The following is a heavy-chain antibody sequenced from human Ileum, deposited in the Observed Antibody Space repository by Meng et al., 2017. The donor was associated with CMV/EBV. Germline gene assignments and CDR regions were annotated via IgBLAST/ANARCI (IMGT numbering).Heavy chain of an antibody. Sequence: GESLKISCATSGFTFSRYAMHWVRLAPGKGLEWMAVISYDGTNKFYADSVKGRFTISRDDSENTLYLQMNSLRGEDTVLYYCARDLPSGTSVNYFDYWGQGTLVTVSS. D-gene: IGHD1-26*01. CDR2: ISYDGTNK. J-gene: IGHJ4*02. CDR3: ARDLPSGTSVNYFDY. CDR1: GFTFSRYA. V-gene: IGHV3-30-3*01.